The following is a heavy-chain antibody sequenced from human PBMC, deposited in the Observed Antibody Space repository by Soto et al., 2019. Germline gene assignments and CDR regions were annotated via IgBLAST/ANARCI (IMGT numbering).Heavy chain of an antibody. J-gene: IGHJ4*02. D-gene: IGHD3-10*01. CDR2: IWYDGSNK. CDR1: GFTFSSYG. V-gene: IGHV3-33*01. Sequence: QVQLVESGGGVVQPGRSLRLSCAASGFTFSSYGMHWVRQAPGKGLEWVAVIWYDGSNKYYADSVKGRFTISRDNSKNTLYLQMNSLRAEDTAVYYCECHYGSGILWGQGTLVTVSS. CDR3: ECHYGSGIL.